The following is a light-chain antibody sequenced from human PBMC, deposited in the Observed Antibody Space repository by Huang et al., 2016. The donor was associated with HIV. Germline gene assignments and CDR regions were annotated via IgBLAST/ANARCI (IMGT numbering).Light chain of an antibody. V-gene: IGKV1-39*01. J-gene: IGKJ3*01. CDR2: AAS. Sequence: DIQMTQSPSSLSASVGDRVTITCRASQSISTYLNWYQQKPGKAPKLLSYAASTLQSGVPSRFSGSGSVTDFTLPISSLQPEDVATYYCQQTYSTLTFGPGTKVDIK. CDR1: QSISTY. CDR3: QQTYSTLT.